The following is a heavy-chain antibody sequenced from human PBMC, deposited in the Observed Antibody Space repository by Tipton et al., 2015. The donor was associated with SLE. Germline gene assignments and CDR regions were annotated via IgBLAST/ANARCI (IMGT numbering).Heavy chain of an antibody. D-gene: IGHD5-18*01. J-gene: IGHJ6*03. V-gene: IGHV3-23*01. CDR1: GFTFSSYA. CDR3: ARRHGYTYGYRYFYYYMDV. Sequence: GSLRLSCVASGFTFSSYALTWVRQAPGKGLEWVSLISDSGGNRYYTDSVKGRFTISRDNSKNTLYLEMNGLRAEDTASYYCARRHGYTYGYRYFYYYMDVWGKGTTVTVSS. CDR2: ISDSGGNR.